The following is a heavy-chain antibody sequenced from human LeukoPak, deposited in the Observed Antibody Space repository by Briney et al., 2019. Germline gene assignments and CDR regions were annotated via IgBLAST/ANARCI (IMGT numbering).Heavy chain of an antibody. V-gene: IGHV5-51*01. Sequence: GESLKISCKGSGYSFTSYWIGWVRQMPGKGLEWMGIIYPGDSDTRYSPSFQGQVTISADKSISTAYLQRSSLKASDTAMYYCARERYYGSGSYYVFGYWGQGTLVTVSS. CDR3: ARERYYGSGSYYVFGY. CDR2: IYPGDSDT. CDR1: GYSFTSYW. J-gene: IGHJ4*02. D-gene: IGHD3-10*01.